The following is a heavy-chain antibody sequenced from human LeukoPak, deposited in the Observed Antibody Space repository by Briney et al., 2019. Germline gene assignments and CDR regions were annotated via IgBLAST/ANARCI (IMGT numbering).Heavy chain of an antibody. CDR3: AKDCGVLSSGYYYECFDY. V-gene: IGHV3-23*01. CDR2: ISGSYGST. J-gene: IGHJ4*02. D-gene: IGHD3-22*01. Sequence: PGGSLRLSCAASGFTFSSYAMSWVRQAPGKGLEWVSDISGSYGSTYYADSVKGRFTISKDNSKNTLYLQMNSLRAEDTAIYYCAKDCGVLSSGYYYECFDYWGQGTLVTVSS. CDR1: GFTFSSYA.